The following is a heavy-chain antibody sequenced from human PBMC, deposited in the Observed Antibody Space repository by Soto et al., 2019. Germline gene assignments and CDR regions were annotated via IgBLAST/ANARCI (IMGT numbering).Heavy chain of an antibody. V-gene: IGHV3-64*01. Sequence: GGSLRLSCAASGFSFSSYAMHWVRQAPGKGLEYVSAISGNGGSTYYANSVKGRFTISRDNSKNTLYLQMGSLRAEDMAVYYCARGLFTIFGVVTGYYFDYWGQGTLVTVSS. CDR2: ISGNGGST. D-gene: IGHD3-3*01. J-gene: IGHJ4*02. CDR3: ARGLFTIFGVVTGYYFDY. CDR1: GFSFSSYA.